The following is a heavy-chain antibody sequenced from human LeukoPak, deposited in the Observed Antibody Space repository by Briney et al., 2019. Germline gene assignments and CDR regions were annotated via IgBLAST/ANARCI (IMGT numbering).Heavy chain of an antibody. Sequence: PGGSPRLSCAASGFAFSTSVMHWVRQAPGKGLEFVSSININGESTHYANSVKDRFTISRDNSYDRLYLQMDSLRAEDMAVYYCAREGHSSGHCGAFDIWGQGTMVTVSS. CDR2: ININGEST. D-gene: IGHD3-22*01. J-gene: IGHJ3*02. CDR3: AREGHSSGHCGAFDI. CDR1: GFAFSTSV. V-gene: IGHV3-64*01.